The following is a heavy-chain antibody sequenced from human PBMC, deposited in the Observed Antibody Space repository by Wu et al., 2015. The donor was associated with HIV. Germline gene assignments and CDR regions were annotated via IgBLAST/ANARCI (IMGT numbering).Heavy chain of an antibody. D-gene: IGHD2-8*01. CDR1: GYAIRSGYY. V-gene: IGHV4-38-2*02. Sequence: QVQLQESGPGLAKPSETLSLTCSVSGYAIRSGYYWGWVRQSPGKGLEWIGNIYHSGSMYYNPSLKSRVTMSVDTSKNHFSLKLNSVTAADTAVYYCARVEYGPIYFDFWGQGTLVTVSS. CDR2: IYHSGSM. J-gene: IGHJ4*02. CDR3: ARVEYGPIYFDF.